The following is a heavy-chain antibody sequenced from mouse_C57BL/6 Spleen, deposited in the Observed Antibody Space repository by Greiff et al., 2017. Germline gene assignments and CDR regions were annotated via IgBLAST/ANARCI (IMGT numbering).Heavy chain of an antibody. CDR1: GFSLTSYG. J-gene: IGHJ4*01. CDR3: AKNDYDSDYAMDY. CDR2: IWSGGST. V-gene: IGHV2-5*01. D-gene: IGHD2-4*01. Sequence: QVQLKESGPGLVQPSQSLSITCTVSGFSLTSYGVHWVGQSPGKGLEWLGVIWSGGSTDYYAAFMSRLSITKDNSKSQVFFKMNSLQADDTAIYYCAKNDYDSDYAMDYWGQGTSVTVSS.